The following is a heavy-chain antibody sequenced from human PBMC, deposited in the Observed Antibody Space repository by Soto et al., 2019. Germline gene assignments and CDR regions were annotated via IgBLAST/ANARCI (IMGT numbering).Heavy chain of an antibody. J-gene: IGHJ4*02. D-gene: IGHD3-22*01. CDR1: GFTFSSYG. CDR2: ISYDGSNK. Sequence: QVQLVESGGGVVQPGRSLRLYCAASGFTFSSYGMHWVRQAPGKGLEWVAVISYDGSNKYYADSVKGRFTISRDNSKNTLYLQMNSLRAEDTAVYYCAKDVDDSSGYYYVRLYYFDYWGQGTLVTVSS. CDR3: AKDVDDSSGYYYVRLYYFDY. V-gene: IGHV3-30*18.